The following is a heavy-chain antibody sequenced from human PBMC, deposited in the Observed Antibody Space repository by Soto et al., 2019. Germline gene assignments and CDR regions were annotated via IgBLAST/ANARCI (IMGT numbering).Heavy chain of an antibody. Sequence: QVQLVQSGAEVKKPGASVKVSCKASGYTFTSYGISWVRQAPGQGLEWMGWISAYNGNTNYAQKHQGRVTMTTDPSTTTAYMELRSLSSDDTAVYYCAGDYYGSGSYFYYWGQGTLVTVSS. CDR3: AGDYYGSGSYFYY. J-gene: IGHJ4*02. V-gene: IGHV1-18*01. CDR2: ISAYNGNT. D-gene: IGHD3-10*01. CDR1: GYTFTSYG.